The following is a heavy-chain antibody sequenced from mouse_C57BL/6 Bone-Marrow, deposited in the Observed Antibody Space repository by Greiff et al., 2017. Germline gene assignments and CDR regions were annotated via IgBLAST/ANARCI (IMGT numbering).Heavy chain of an antibody. CDR1: GYSFTSYW. V-gene: IGHV1-64*01. CDR2: IHPNSGST. CDR3: ARWGSLFGY. J-gene: IGHJ2*01. Sequence: QAQLQQPGAELVKPGASVKLSCKASGYSFTSYWMHWVKQRPGQGLEWIGMIHPNSGSTNYNEKFKSKATLTVDKSSSTAYMQLSSLTSEDSAVYYCARWGSLFGYWGQGTTLTVSS.